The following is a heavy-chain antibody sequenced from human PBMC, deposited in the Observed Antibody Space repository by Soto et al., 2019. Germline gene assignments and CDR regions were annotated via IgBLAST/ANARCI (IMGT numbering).Heavy chain of an antibody. CDR3: ARDREGYCSGGSCLPSFTFDI. CDR2: ISSNGGST. CDR1: GFTFSSYA. V-gene: IGHV3-64*01. D-gene: IGHD2-15*01. Sequence: PGGSLRLSCVASGFTFSSYAMHWVRQAPGKGLEYVSAISSNGGSTYYANSVKGRFTISRDNSKNTLYLQMGSLRAEDMAVYYCARDREGYCSGGSCLPSFTFDIWGQGTMVTVSS. J-gene: IGHJ3*02.